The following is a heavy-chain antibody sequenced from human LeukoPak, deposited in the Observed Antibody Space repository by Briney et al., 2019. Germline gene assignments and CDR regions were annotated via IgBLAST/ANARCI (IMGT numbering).Heavy chain of an antibody. J-gene: IGHJ6*03. CDR3: ARLGRAVAGTTYYYYDYMDV. V-gene: IGHV4-61*01. CDR2: IYYIGNT. D-gene: IGHD6-19*01. CDR1: GGSTSSGSYY. Sequence: PSETLSLTCTVSGGSTSSGSYYWSWIRQPPGKGLEWIGYIYYIGNTNYNPSLKSRLTISVDTSKNQFSLKLSSVTAADTAVYYCARLGRAVAGTTYYYYDYMDVWGKGTMVTVSS.